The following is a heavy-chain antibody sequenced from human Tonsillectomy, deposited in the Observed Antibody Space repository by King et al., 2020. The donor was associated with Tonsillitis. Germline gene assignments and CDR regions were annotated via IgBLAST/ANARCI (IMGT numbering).Heavy chain of an antibody. CDR2: INSDGSTT. CDR1: GFTFSSYW. J-gene: IGHJ4*02. D-gene: IGHD1-26*01. Sequence: VQLVESGGGLVQPGGSLRLSCAASGFTFSSYWTHWVRQAPGKGLVWVSRINSDGSTTSYADSVRGRFTISRDNAKNTLYLQMDSLRAEDTAVYYCARYSGSRRGFDFWGQGSLVTVSS. V-gene: IGHV3-74*01. CDR3: ARYSGSRRGFDF.